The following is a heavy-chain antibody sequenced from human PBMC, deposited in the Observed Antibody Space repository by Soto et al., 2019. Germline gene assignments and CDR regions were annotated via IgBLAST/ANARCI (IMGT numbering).Heavy chain of an antibody. J-gene: IGHJ3*02. CDR2: ISPNSGNT. Sequence: GASVKVSCKASGYTFTGYYMHWVRQAPGQGLEWMGWISPNSGNTNYAQKFQDCVTMTRDTSISTAYMELSRLRSDDTAVYYCARSTPPRYCSGGSCCYGAFDIWGQGTMVTVSS. V-gene: IGHV1-2*04. D-gene: IGHD2-15*01. CDR3: ARSTPPRYCSGGSCCYGAFDI. CDR1: GYTFTGYY.